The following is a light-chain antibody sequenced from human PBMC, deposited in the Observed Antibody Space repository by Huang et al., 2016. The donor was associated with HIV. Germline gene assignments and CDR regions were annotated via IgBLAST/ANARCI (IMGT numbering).Light chain of an antibody. V-gene: IGKV1-9*01. Sequence: QLTQSPSSLSMSVGDRVIITCQASQDIAHSLARYQHKPVRAPKLLISAASTLQSGVPSRFSGGSAWTYFTLIITNLQPDDFASYYCQQLHSYPITFGQGTRLDI. CDR1: QDIAHS. CDR2: AAS. J-gene: IGKJ5*01. CDR3: QQLHSYPIT.